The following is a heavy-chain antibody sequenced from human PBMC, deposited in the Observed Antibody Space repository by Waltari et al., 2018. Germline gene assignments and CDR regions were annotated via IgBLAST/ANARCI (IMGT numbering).Heavy chain of an antibody. J-gene: IGHJ6*02. CDR2: IKEDGSVT. Sequence: EVQLVESGGGLVQPGGSLRLSCATSGFTFSDNWMNWVRQAQGKGLEWVANIKEDGSVTHYVDSVKGRFTISSDNAKNSLYLQMNSLRTEDTAVYYCARGGDTIVVVDGTRFYHYGVDVWGQGTTVIVSS. CDR3: ARGGDTIVVVDGTRFYHYGVDV. V-gene: IGHV3-7*01. CDR1: GFTFSDNW. D-gene: IGHD2-15*01.